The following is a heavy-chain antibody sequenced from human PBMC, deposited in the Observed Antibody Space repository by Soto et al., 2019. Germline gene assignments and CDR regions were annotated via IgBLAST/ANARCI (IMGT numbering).Heavy chain of an antibody. CDR1: GFTFSSYA. CDR3: ARDGMATTPDFDY. D-gene: IGHD5-12*01. V-gene: IGHV3-21*01. J-gene: IGHJ4*02. CDR2: ISSSCCYI. Sequence: GFTFSSYAMSWVRQAPGKGLEWVSAISSSCCYIYYADSVKVRFTISRDNAKNSLYLQMNSLRADDTAVYYCARDGMATTPDFDYWGQGTLVTAPQ.